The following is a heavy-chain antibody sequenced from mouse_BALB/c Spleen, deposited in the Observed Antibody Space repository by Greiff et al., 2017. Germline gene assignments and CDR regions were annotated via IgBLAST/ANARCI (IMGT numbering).Heavy chain of an antibody. D-gene: IGHD1-1*01. CDR3: TRDITTVYAMDY. CDR1: GFTFSSYT. V-gene: IGHV5-6-4*01. CDR2: ISSGGSYT. Sequence: EVKLMESGGGLVKPGGSLKLSCAASGFTFSSYTMSWVRQTPEKRLEWVATISSGGSYTYYPDSVKGRFTISRDNAKNTLYLQMSSLKSEDTAMYYCTRDITTVYAMDYWGQGTSVTVSS. J-gene: IGHJ4*01.